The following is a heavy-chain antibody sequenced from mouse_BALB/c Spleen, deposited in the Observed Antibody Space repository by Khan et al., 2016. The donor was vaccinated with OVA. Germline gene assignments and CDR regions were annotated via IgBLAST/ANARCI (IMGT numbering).Heavy chain of an antibody. D-gene: IGHD1-1*01. J-gene: IGHJ2*01. V-gene: IGHV1-20*02. CDR1: GYSFTGYF. CDR3: ARIYRSDFDY. Sequence: EVQLKQPGPELVKPGASVKISCKASGYSFTGYFMNWVMQSHGKSLEWIGRINPHIGETFYNQKSKGKATLTVDESSSTAHMELRSLASEDSAVYYCARIYRSDFDYWGQGTTVTVSS. CDR2: INPHIGET.